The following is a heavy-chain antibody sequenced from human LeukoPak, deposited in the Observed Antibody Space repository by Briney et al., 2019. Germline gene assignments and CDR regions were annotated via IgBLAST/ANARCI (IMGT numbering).Heavy chain of an antibody. CDR2: ISTSSSYI. CDR1: GFTFSSYS. D-gene: IGHD2-21*01. V-gene: IGHV3-21*01. Sequence: KSGGSLRLSCAASGFTFSSYSMNWVRQAPGKGLEWVASISTSSSYIYYADSVKGRFTISRDNAKNSLYLQINSLRAEDTAVYYCARGGEVIDAFDIWGQGTMVTVSS. CDR3: ARGGEVIDAFDI. J-gene: IGHJ3*02.